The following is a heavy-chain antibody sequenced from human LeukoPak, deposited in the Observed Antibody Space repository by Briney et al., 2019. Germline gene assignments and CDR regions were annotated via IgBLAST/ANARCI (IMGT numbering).Heavy chain of an antibody. J-gene: IGHJ3*01. CDR2: IKQDGSEK. Sequence: PGGSLRLSCAASGFTFSSYWMSWVRQAPGKGLEWVANIKQDGSEKYYVDPVKGRFTISRDNAKNSLYLQMNSLRAEDTALYYCARGDSSSLLVNDAFDFWGQGTMVTVSS. CDR1: GFTFSSYW. D-gene: IGHD6-13*01. CDR3: ARGDSSSLLVNDAFDF. V-gene: IGHV3-7*01.